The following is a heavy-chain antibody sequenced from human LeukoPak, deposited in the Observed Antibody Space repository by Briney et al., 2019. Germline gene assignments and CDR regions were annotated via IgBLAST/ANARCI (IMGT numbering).Heavy chain of an antibody. CDR2: ITSAGDR. D-gene: IGHD5-12*01. CDR3: ARSGGYSGYDGYYYYYMDV. J-gene: IGHJ6*03. CDR1: GFTFSTYD. V-gene: IGHV3-13*01. Sequence: GGSLRLSCAASGFTFSTYDMHWVRQATGKGLEWVSTITSAGDRYYPGSVKGRFTISRDNAKNSLYLQMNSLRAEDTAVYYCARSGGYSGYDGYYYYYMDVWGKGTTVTISS.